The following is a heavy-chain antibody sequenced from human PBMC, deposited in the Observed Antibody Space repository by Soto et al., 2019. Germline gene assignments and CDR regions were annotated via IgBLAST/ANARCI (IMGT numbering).Heavy chain of an antibody. J-gene: IGHJ4*02. D-gene: IGHD6-19*01. CDR3: PRDRVGSGWYDY. Sequence: QVQLVQSGAEVKKPGASVKVSCKASGYTFNSYYMHWVRQAPGQGLEWMGIINPSGGSTSYAQKCQGRVTMTRDTYTSTVYMELSSLRSEDTAVYYCPRDRVGSGWYDYWGQGTLVTVSS. CDR2: INPSGGST. CDR1: GYTFNSYY. V-gene: IGHV1-46*02.